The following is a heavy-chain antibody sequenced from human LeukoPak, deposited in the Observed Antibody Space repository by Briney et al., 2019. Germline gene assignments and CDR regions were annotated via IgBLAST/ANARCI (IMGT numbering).Heavy chain of an antibody. CDR2: ISAYNGNT. Sequence: ASVKLSCTASGYTFTSYGISWVRLPPGQGHELVGLISAYNGNTNYAQKLQGRVTMTTDTSTSTAYMELRSLKSDGTAVYYCARVFESAYCSGGSCFDYWGQRTLVTVSS. V-gene: IGHV1-18*01. CDR1: GYTFTSYG. CDR3: ARVFESAYCSGGSCFDY. J-gene: IGHJ4*02. D-gene: IGHD2-15*01.